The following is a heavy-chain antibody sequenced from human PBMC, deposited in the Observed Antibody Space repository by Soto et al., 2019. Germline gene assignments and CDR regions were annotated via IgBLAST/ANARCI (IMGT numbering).Heavy chain of an antibody. CDR2: IWYDGSNK. J-gene: IGHJ6*03. V-gene: IGHV3-33*01. D-gene: IGHD6-13*01. CDR1: GFTFSSYG. Sequence: QVQLVESGGGVVQPGRSLRLSCAASGFTFSSYGMHWVRQAPGKGLEWVAVIWYDGSNKYYADSVKGRFTISRDNSKNTLYLQMNSLRAEDTAVYYCARRFIAAAGTRNYYYYMDVWGKGTTVTVS. CDR3: ARRFIAAAGTRNYYYYMDV.